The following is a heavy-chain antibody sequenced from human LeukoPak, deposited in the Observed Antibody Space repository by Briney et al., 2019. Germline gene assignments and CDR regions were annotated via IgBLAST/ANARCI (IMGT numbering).Heavy chain of an antibody. Sequence: PSETLSLTCTVSGGSISSSSYYWSWIRQPPGKGLEWIGYIYYSGSTYYNPSLKSRVTISVDTSKNQFSLKLSSVTAADTAVYYCARRSTLHDYGDYEWVGYFDYWGQGTLVTVSS. CDR2: IYYSGST. J-gene: IGHJ4*02. CDR1: GGSISSSSYY. CDR3: ARRSTLHDYGDYEWVGYFDY. V-gene: IGHV4-30-4*01. D-gene: IGHD4-17*01.